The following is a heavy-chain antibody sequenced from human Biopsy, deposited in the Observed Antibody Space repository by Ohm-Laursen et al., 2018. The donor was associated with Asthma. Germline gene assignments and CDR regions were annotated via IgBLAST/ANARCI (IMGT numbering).Heavy chain of an antibody. CDR3: ARDGTDDAFDI. CDR2: ISKDASTQ. D-gene: IGHD1-1*01. J-gene: IGHJ3*02. Sequence: SLRLSCSASGFSFSNFAIHWVRQAPGKGLEWVGVISKDASTQDYADSVKGRFTMARDNSKNTLDLQMNSLREEDTAVYYCARDGTDDAFDIWGQGTVVSASS. CDR1: GFSFSNFA. V-gene: IGHV3-30*01.